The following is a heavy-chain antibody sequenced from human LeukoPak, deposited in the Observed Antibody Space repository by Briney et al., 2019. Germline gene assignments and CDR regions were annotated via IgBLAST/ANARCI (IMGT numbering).Heavy chain of an antibody. J-gene: IGHJ4*02. CDR2: IYYSGST. V-gene: IGHV4-30-4*01. CDR1: GGSISSGDYY. Sequence: SQTLSLTCTVSGGSISSGDYYWSWIRQPPGKGLEWIGYIYYSGSTYYNPSLKSRVTISEDRSKNQFSLKLSSVTAADTAVYYCARLRDGRWLLEYWGQGTLVTVSS. CDR3: ARLRDGRWLLEY. D-gene: IGHD5-24*01.